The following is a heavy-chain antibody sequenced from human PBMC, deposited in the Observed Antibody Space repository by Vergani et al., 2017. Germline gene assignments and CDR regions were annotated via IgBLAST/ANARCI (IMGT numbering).Heavy chain of an antibody. CDR2: INPSGGST. CDR3: ATRVWHDYGLDY. D-gene: IGHD4-17*01. Sequence: QVQLVQSGAEVQKPGASVKVSCKASGYTFTSYYMHWVRQAPGQGLEWMGIINPSGGSTSYAQKFQGRVTMTRDTSTSTVYMELSSLRSEDTAVYYCATRVWHDYGLDYWGQGTLVTVSS. J-gene: IGHJ4*02. V-gene: IGHV1-46*03. CDR1: GYTFTSYY.